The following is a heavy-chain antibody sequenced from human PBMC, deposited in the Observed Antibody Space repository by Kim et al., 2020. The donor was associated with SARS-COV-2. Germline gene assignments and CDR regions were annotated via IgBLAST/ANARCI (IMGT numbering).Heavy chain of an antibody. CDR1: GGSISSYY. CDR3: ARGRYEKVPAYPPYFDY. J-gene: IGHJ4*02. Sequence: SETLSLTCTVSGGSISSYYWSWIRQPPGKGLEWIGYIYYSGSTNYNPSLKSRVTISVDTSKNQFSLKLSSVTAADTAVYYCARGRYEKVPAYPPYFDYWGQGTLVTVSS. CDR2: IYYSGST. V-gene: IGHV4-59*13. D-gene: IGHD2-2*01.